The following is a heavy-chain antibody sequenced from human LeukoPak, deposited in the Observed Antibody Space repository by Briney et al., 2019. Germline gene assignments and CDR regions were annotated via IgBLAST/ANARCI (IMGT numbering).Heavy chain of an antibody. J-gene: IGHJ4*02. CDR2: ISGSGGST. Sequence: PGGSLRLSCAASGFTFSSYAMSWVRQAPGKGLEWVSAISGSGGSTYYADSVKGRFTISRDNSKNTLYLQMNSLRAEDTAVYYCARGSLVLRFLEWLSVGEYYFDYWGQGTLVTVSS. CDR3: ARGSLVLRFLEWLSVGEYYFDY. D-gene: IGHD3-3*01. CDR1: GFTFSSYA. V-gene: IGHV3-23*01.